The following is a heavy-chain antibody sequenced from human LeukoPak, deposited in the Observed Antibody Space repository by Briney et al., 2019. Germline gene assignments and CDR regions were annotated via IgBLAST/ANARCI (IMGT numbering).Heavy chain of an antibody. J-gene: IGHJ4*02. CDR3: AREAAAGNYFDY. CDR1: GFTFSSYS. D-gene: IGHD6-13*01. Sequence: PGGSLRLSCAASGFTFSSYSMNWVRQAPGKGLEWVSSISSSSSYIYYADSVKGRFTISRDNAKNSLYLQMNSLRAEDTAVYYCAREAAAGNYFDYWGQGTLVTVSS. V-gene: IGHV3-21*01. CDR2: ISSSSSYI.